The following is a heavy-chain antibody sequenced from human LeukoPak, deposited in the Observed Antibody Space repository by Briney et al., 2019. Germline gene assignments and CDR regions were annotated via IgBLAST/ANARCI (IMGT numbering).Heavy chain of an antibody. CDR2: ISSSGGTI. D-gene: IGHD6-13*01. CDR3: ARGGSSSWYY. V-gene: IGHV3-48*03. J-gene: IGHJ4*02. Sequence: GGSLRLSCAASGFTFSSDDMNWVRQAPGKGLKWVSYISSSGGTIYYADSVKGRFTISRDNADNSLYLQINSLRAEDTAVYYCARGGSSSWYYWGQGTLVTVSS. CDR1: GFTFSSDD.